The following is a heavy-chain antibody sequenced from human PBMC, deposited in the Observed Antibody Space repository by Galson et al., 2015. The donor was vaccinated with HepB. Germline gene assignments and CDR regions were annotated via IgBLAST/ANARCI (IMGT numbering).Heavy chain of an antibody. CDR3: AREPLTTVTTQGALDI. J-gene: IGHJ3*02. D-gene: IGHD4-17*01. Sequence: SVKVSCKASGYTFTSYYMHWVRQAPGQGLEWMGIINPSGGSTSYAQKFQGRVTMTRDTSTSTVYMELSSLRSEDTAVYYCAREPLTTVTTQGALDIWGQGTMVTVSS. CDR1: GYTFTSYY. CDR2: INPSGGST. V-gene: IGHV1-46*01.